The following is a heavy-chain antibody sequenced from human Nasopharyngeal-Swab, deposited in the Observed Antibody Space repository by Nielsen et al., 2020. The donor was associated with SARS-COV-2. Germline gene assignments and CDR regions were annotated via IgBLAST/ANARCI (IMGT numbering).Heavy chain of an antibody. J-gene: IGHJ4*02. CDR1: GFTFSSYA. CDR2: ITGLGSGS. CDR3: TTSPSYGTSWYRYNF. D-gene: IGHD6-13*01. Sequence: LSLTCAASGFTFSSYAMSWVRQAPGKGLEWVSAITGLGSGSYYADSVKGRFTISRDNSKNTLFLHLNSLRVEDTAVYYCTTSPSYGTSWYRYNFWGQGTLVTVSS. V-gene: IGHV3-23*01.